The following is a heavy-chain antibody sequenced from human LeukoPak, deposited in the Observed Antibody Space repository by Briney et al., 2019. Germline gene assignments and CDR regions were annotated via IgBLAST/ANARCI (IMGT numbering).Heavy chain of an antibody. D-gene: IGHD3-10*01. J-gene: IGHJ4*02. CDR1: GGSISSSAYY. V-gene: IGHV4-39*01. Sequence: SETLSLTCTVSGGSISSSAYYGGWIRQPPGKGLEWIGSISYRGNSYYNASLKSRVNISVDTARNQFSLKLSSVTAADTAVYYCARRTTMVRGEYFDFWGQGTLVTVSS. CDR2: ISYRGNS. CDR3: ARRTTMVRGEYFDF.